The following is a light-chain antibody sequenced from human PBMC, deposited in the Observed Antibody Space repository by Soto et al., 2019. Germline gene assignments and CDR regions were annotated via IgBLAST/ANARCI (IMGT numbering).Light chain of an antibody. CDR3: QQYNNWPGIT. CDR1: QSVSSSY. J-gene: IGKJ5*01. CDR2: GAS. V-gene: IGKV3-15*01. Sequence: EIVMTQSPATLSVSPGERATLSCKASQSVSSSYLAWYQQKPGQAPRLLIYGASTRATGIPARFSGSGSGTEFTLTISSLQSEDFAVYYCQQYNNWPGITFGQGTRLEIK.